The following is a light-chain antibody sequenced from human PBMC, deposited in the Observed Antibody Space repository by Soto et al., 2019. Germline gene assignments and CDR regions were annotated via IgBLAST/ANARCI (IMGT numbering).Light chain of an antibody. CDR1: STDVGGYNY. CDR3: GSYTSTDTPFV. V-gene: IGLV2-14*01. J-gene: IGLJ1*01. Sequence: QSVLAQPSSVSGSPGQSITISCTGTSTDVGGYNYVSWYQHHPGKGPKLIIYEVSNRPSGVSDRFSGSKSGNKASLIIPNLEAEDESDYYCGSYTSTDTPFVFGTGTKVTVL. CDR2: EVS.